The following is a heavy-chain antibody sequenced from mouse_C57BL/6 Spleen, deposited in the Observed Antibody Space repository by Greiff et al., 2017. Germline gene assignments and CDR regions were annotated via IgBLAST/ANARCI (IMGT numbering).Heavy chain of an antibody. V-gene: IGHV1-62-3*01. CDR3: ARGGYYGYFGG. Sequence: QVQLQQPGAELVKPGASVKMSCKASGYTFTSYWMNWVKQRPGRGLEWIGSIDPSSGGTKYNEKFKGKATLTVDTPSSTAYMQLSSLTSEDSAVYYCARGGYYGYFGGWGTGTTVTVSS. CDR2: IDPSSGGT. CDR1: GYTFTSYW. D-gene: IGHD1-1*02. J-gene: IGHJ1*03.